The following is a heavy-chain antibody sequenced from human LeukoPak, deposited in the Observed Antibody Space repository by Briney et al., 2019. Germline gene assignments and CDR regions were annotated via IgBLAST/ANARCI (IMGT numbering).Heavy chain of an antibody. V-gene: IGHV1-69*04. Sequence: SVKVSCKASGGTFSSYAISWVRQAPGQGLEWMGRIIPILGIANYAQKFQGRVTITADRSTSTAYMELSSLRSEDTAVYYCARDRRSTTVVTNFDYWGQGTLVTVSS. D-gene: IGHD4-17*01. J-gene: IGHJ4*02. CDR3: ARDRRSTTVVTNFDY. CDR1: GGTFSSYA. CDR2: IIPILGIA.